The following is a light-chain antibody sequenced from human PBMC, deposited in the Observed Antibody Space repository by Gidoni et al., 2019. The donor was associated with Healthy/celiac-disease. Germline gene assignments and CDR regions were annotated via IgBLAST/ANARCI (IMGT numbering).Light chain of an antibody. CDR3: AAWDDSLNGWV. Sequence: QSVLTQPPSASGTPGQRVTISCSGSSPNIGSNAVNWYQHLPGTAPQLLLNSNNQRPAGVPDRFSGSKSGTSASLAISGVQSEDEADYYCAAWDDSLNGWVFGGGTKLTVL. CDR1: SPNIGSNA. V-gene: IGLV1-44*01. J-gene: IGLJ3*02. CDR2: SNN.